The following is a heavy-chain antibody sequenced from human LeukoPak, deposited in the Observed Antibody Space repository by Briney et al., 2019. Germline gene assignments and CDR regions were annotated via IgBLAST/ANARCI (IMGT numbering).Heavy chain of an antibody. CDR3: VTGTLSHGY. Sequence: GRSLRLSCAASGFTFSSYGMHWVRQAPGKGLEWVAVISYDGSNKYYADSVKGRFTISRDNAKNSLFLQMNSLTVEDTAVYYCVTGTLSHGYWGQGTLVTVSS. CDR2: ISYDGSNK. CDR1: GFTFSSYG. J-gene: IGHJ4*02. V-gene: IGHV3-30*03. D-gene: IGHD1-14*01.